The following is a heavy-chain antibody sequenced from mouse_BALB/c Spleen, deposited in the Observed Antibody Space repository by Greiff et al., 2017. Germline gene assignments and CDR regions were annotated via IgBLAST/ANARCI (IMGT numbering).Heavy chain of an antibody. CDR1: GYSITSGYY. D-gene: IGHD1-1*01. CDR3: ARDQGYDYYAWFAY. J-gene: IGHJ3*01. CDR2: ISYDGSN. V-gene: IGHV3-6*02. Sequence: EVQLQESGPGLVKPSQSLSLTCSVTGYSITSGYYWNWIRQFPGNKLEWMGYISYDGSNNYNPSLKNRISITRDTSKNQFFLKLNSVTTEDTATYYCARDQGYDYYAWFAYWGQGTLVTVSA.